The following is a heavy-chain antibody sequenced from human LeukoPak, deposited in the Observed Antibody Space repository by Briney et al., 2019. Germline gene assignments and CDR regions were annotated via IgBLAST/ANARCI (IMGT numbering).Heavy chain of an antibody. Sequence: ASVKVSCKASGYTFTSYYMHWVRQAPGQGLEWMGIINPSGGSTSYAQKFQGRVTMNRDMSTSTVYMELSSLRSEDTAVYYCARGSYYDSSPPDAFDIWGQGTMVTVSS. CDR3: ARGSYYDSSPPDAFDI. D-gene: IGHD3-22*01. CDR1: GYTFTSYY. V-gene: IGHV1-46*01. CDR2: INPSGGST. J-gene: IGHJ3*02.